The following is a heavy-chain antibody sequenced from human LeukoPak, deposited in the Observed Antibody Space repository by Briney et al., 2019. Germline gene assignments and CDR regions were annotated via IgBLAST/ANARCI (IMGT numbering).Heavy chain of an antibody. J-gene: IGHJ4*02. Sequence: GGSLRLSCAASGFTFSSYSMNWVRQAPGKGLEWVSSISSSSSYIYYADSVKGRFTISRDNAKNSLYLQMNSLRAEDTAVYYCARTTTIFGVVIKVPFDYWGQGTLVTVSS. D-gene: IGHD3-3*01. CDR3: ARTTTIFGVVIKVPFDY. CDR1: GFTFSSYS. V-gene: IGHV3-21*01. CDR2: ISSSSSYI.